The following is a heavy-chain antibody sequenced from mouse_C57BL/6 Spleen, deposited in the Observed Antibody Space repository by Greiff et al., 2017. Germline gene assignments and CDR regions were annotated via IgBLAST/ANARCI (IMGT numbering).Heavy chain of an antibody. Sequence: VQLQQPGAELVKPGASVKLSCKASGYTFTSYWMHWVKQRPGQGLEWIGMIHPNSGSTNYNEKFKSKATLTVDKSSSTAYMQLSSLTSEDSAVYYCARLGDNYAMDYWGQGTSVTVSS. J-gene: IGHJ4*01. CDR2: IHPNSGST. V-gene: IGHV1-64*01. CDR3: ARLGDNYAMDY. D-gene: IGHD3-3*01. CDR1: GYTFTSYW.